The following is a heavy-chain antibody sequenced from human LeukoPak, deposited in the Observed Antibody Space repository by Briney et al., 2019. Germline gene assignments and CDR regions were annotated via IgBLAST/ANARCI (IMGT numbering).Heavy chain of an antibody. CDR1: GGSISNNY. CDR2: FYNSGST. J-gene: IGHJ4*02. CDR3: ARGDSSGHPAFDY. D-gene: IGHD3-22*01. Sequence: SETLSLTCTVSGGSISNNYWTWIRQPPGKGLEWIGYFYNSGSTNYNPSLKSRVTISVDTSKNQFSLKLTSVIAADTAVYYCARGDSSGHPAFDYWGQGTLVTVSS. V-gene: IGHV4-59*01.